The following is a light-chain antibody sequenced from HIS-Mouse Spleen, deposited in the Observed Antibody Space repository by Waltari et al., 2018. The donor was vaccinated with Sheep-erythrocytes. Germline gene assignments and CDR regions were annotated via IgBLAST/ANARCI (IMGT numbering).Light chain of an antibody. Sequence: DIQMTQSPSSLSASVGDRVTITCQASQDISNYLNWYPQKPGKAPKLLNYDASNLETGVPSRFSGSGSGTDFTFTISSLQPEDIATYYCQQYDNLFTFGPGTKVDIK. J-gene: IGKJ3*01. CDR2: DAS. V-gene: IGKV1-33*01. CDR1: QDISNY. CDR3: QQYDNLFT.